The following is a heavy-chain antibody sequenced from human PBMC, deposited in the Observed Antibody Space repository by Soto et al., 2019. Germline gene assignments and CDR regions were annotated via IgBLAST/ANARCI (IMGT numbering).Heavy chain of an antibody. Sequence: GGSLRLSCAASGFTFSTYAMTWVRQAPGKGLEWVSIISSSGGATYYVDSVKGRFTISRDNSRNTLNLQMNSLRAEDTAVYYCAKNGDFWSWGMDVWGQGTTVTVS. J-gene: IGHJ6*02. CDR2: ISSSGGAT. CDR3: AKNGDFWSWGMDV. CDR1: GFTFSTYA. D-gene: IGHD3-3*01. V-gene: IGHV3-23*01.